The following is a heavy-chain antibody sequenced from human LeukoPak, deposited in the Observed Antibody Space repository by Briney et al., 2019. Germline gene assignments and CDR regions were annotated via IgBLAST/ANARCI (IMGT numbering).Heavy chain of an antibody. CDR2: ISAYNGNT. Sequence: ASVKVSCKASGYTFTSYGISWVRQAPGHGVEWMGWISAYNGNTNYAQKLQGRVTMTTDTSTSTAYMELRSLRSDDTAVYYCARDKRSLRERLGELSSKPIDYWGQGTLVTVSS. J-gene: IGHJ4*02. V-gene: IGHV1-18*01. D-gene: IGHD3-16*02. CDR1: GYTFTSYG. CDR3: ARDKRSLRERLGELSSKPIDY.